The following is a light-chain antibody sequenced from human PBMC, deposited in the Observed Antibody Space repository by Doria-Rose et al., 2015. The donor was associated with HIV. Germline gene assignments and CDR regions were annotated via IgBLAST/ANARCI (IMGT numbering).Light chain of an antibody. Sequence: TQSPGTLSLSPGERATLSCRASQSFSSTYLAWYQQKPGRAPSLLIYDGSTRATGIPDRFSASGSGTDFTFTINRLEPEDFALYYCHQYGTSWTFGQGTKVEI. V-gene: IGKV3-20*01. CDR2: DGS. CDR1: QSFSSTY. CDR3: HQYGTSWT. J-gene: IGKJ1*01.